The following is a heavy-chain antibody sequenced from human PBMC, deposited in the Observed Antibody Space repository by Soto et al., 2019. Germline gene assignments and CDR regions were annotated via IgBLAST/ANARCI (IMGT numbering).Heavy chain of an antibody. CDR1: GGTSSSYA. CDR3: ARGLAVAGTEWFDP. CDR2: IIPIFGTA. Sequence: QVQLVQSGAEVKKPGSSVKVSCKVSGGTSSSYAISWVRRAPEQGLEGRGGIIPIFGTANYAQKFQGRVTITADKSTSTAYMELSSLRSEDTAVYYCARGLAVAGTEWFDPWGQGTLVTVSS. V-gene: IGHV1-69*06. D-gene: IGHD6-19*01. J-gene: IGHJ5*02.